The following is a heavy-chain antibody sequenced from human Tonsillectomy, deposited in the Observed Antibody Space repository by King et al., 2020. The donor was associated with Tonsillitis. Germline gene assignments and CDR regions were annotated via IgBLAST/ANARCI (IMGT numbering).Heavy chain of an antibody. CDR1: GFTFSNAW. V-gene: IGHV3-15*01. CDR3: TTPGPLWLFSPDY. D-gene: IGHD3-22*01. J-gene: IGHJ4*02. Sequence: VQLVESGGGLVKPGGSLRLSCAASGFTFSNAWMSWVRQAPGKGLEGVGRIKSKTDGGTTDYAAPVKGRFTISIDDSKNTLYLQMNSLKTEDTAVYYCTTPGPLWLFSPDYGGQGTLVTVSS. CDR2: IKSKTDGGTT.